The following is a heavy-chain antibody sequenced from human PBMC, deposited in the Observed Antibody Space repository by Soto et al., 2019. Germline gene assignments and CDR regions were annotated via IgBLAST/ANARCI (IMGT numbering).Heavy chain of an antibody. V-gene: IGHV1-18*01. Sequence: QVQLVQSGAEVKKPGASLKVSCKASGYTFTRSGISWVRQAPGKGLEWLGWINPDNGNTNYAQHLQGRVSLTTDTSTSTAYMDLRSLRSDDTAVYYCARDQGITTFGVYSMYYYGMDVWGQGTTVTVSS. CDR2: INPDNGNT. CDR1: GYTFTRSG. J-gene: IGHJ6*02. D-gene: IGHD3-3*01. CDR3: ARDQGITTFGVYSMYYYGMDV.